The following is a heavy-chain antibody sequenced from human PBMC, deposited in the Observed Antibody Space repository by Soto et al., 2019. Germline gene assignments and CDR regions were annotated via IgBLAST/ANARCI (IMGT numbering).Heavy chain of an antibody. J-gene: IGHJ5*02. CDR2: IYYSGGT. CDR3: ARVGCISTNCYFSSDGRGWFDP. Sequence: SETLSLTCTVFGGSINNYYWSWIRQPPGKGLEWIGYIYYSGGTNYNPSLKSRVTISVDTSKDQFSLKLSSVTAADTAVYYCARVGCISTNCYFSSDGRGWFDPWGQGTLVTVSS. CDR1: GGSINNYY. D-gene: IGHD2-2*01. V-gene: IGHV4-59*01.